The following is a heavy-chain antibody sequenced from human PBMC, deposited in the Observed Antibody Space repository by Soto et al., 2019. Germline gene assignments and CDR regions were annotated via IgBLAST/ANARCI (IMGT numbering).Heavy chain of an antibody. CDR1: GYTFTSYD. D-gene: IGHD3-16*01. J-gene: IGHJ4*02. CDR2: MNPNSGNT. Sequence: QVQLVQSGAEVKKPGASVKVSCKASGYTFTSYDINWVRQATGQGLEWMGWMNPNSGNTGYAQKSQCRVTMTRNTSRRTAYMELSSLRSEDTAVYYCAMDRTAAEDAFWGQVSPVTVSS. V-gene: IGHV1-8*01. CDR3: AMDRTAAEDAF.